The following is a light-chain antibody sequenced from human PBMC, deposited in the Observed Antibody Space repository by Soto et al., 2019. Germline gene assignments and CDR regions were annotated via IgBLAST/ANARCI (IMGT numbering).Light chain of an antibody. Sequence: ESVLTQSPGTLSLSPGERATLSCRASQSVSSNYLAWYQQKPGQAPRLLIYGASTRATGTPARFSGSGSGTEFTLTISSPQSEDFAIYYCQQYKNWWTFGQGTKVDIK. CDR1: QSVSSN. CDR3: QQYKNWWT. V-gene: IGKV3-15*01. CDR2: GAS. J-gene: IGKJ1*01.